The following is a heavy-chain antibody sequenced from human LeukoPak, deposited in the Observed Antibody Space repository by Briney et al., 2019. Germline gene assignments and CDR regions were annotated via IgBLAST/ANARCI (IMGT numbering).Heavy chain of an antibody. Sequence: SETLSLTCSVSGRSINSNGYYWGWIRQSPGKGLEWIGSIYESGNTYYNPSLKSRVIISADTSKNQFSLKLKSVTAADTAVYYCARDMMGHDDAFDIWGQGTRVTVSS. V-gene: IGHV4-39*07. J-gene: IGHJ3*02. CDR1: GRSINSNGYY. CDR3: ARDMMGHDDAFDI. D-gene: IGHD3-16*01. CDR2: IYESGNT.